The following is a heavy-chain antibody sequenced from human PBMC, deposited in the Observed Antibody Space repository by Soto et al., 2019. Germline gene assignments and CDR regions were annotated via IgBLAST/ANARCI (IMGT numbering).Heavy chain of an antibody. D-gene: IGHD3-10*01. V-gene: IGHV4-59*01. CDR3: ARGNQATMVVY. CDR1: GGSISSYY. CDR2: IYYSGST. J-gene: IGHJ4*02. Sequence: PSETLSLTCTVSGGSISSYYWSWIRQPPGKGLEWIGYIYYSGSTNYNPSLKSRVTISVDTSKNQFSLKLSSVTAADTAVYYCARGNQATMVVYWGQGTLVTSPQ.